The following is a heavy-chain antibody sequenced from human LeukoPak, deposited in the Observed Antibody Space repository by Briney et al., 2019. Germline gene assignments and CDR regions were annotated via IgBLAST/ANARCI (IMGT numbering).Heavy chain of an antibody. CDR3: ANLAGYCSGGSCYG. CDR1: GFTSSSYA. V-gene: IGHV3-23*01. J-gene: IGHJ4*02. CDR2: ISGSDGST. Sequence: GGSLRLSCAASGFTSSSYAMNWVRQAPGQGLEWVSGISGSDGSTYYADSVKGRFTISRDNSKNTLYLQMNSLRAEDTAVYYCANLAGYCSGGSCYGWGQGTLVTVSS. D-gene: IGHD2-15*01.